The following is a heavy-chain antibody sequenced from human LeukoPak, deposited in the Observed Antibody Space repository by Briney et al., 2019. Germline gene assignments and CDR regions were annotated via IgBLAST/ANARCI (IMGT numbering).Heavy chain of an antibody. CDR3: ARETRTYYYDSSGSPLLLFDY. D-gene: IGHD3-22*01. Sequence: SETLSLTCTVSGGSISSYYWSWIRQPAGKGLEWIGRIYTSGSTNYNPSLKSRVTMSVDTSKNQFSLKLSSVTAADTAVYYCARETRTYYYDSSGSPLLLFDYWGQGTLVTVSS. CDR1: GGSISSYY. V-gene: IGHV4-4*07. J-gene: IGHJ4*02. CDR2: IYTSGST.